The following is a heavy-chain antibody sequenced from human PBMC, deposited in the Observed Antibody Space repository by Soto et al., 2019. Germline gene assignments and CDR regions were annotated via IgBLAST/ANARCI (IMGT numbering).Heavy chain of an antibody. V-gene: IGHV4-30-4*01. CDR1: GGSISSGDYY. D-gene: IGHD4-17*01. CDR3: ARVGIDYGGNSHAFDI. J-gene: IGHJ3*02. Sequence: SETLSLTCTVSGGSISSGDYYWSWIRQPPGKGLEWIGYIYYSGSTCYNPSLKSRVTISVDTSKNQFSLKLSSVTAADTAVYYCARVGIDYGGNSHAFDIWGQGTMVTVSS. CDR2: IYYSGST.